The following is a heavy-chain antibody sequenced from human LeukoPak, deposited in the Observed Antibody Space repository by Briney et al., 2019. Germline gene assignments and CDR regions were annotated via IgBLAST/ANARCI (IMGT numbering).Heavy chain of an antibody. D-gene: IGHD5-24*01. Sequence: PGGSLRLSCAASGFTFRSYAMTWVRQAPGKGLEWVSGISADGGYTYYADSVKGRFTISRDDSKNTLYLHMNSLRAEDTALYYCAKAVEMRRHLFDYWGRGTLVPVSS. V-gene: IGHV3-23*01. CDR1: GFTFRSYA. CDR2: ISADGGYT. J-gene: IGHJ4*02. CDR3: AKAVEMRRHLFDY.